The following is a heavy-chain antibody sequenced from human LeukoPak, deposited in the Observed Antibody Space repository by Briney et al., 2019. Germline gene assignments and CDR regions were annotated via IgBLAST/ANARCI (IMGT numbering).Heavy chain of an antibody. V-gene: IGHV3-23*01. CDR1: GFTFANYA. CDR2: SGAGT. CDR3: AKGTDSGSYYGKWFDP. J-gene: IGHJ5*02. Sequence: PGGSLRLSCAASGFTFANYAMSWVRQAPGKGLEWVSTSGAGTYYADSVKGRFTMSRDNSKNTLYLQMNSLRAEDTAVYYCAKGTDSGSYYGKWFDPWGQGTLVTVPS. D-gene: IGHD1-26*01.